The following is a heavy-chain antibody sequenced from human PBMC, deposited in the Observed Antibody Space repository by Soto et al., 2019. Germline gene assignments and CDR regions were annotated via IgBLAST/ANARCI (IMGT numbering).Heavy chain of an antibody. J-gene: IGHJ5*02. D-gene: IGHD3-3*01. CDR2: IYYSGST. V-gene: IGHV4-31*03. CDR3: ARWWSGSRQGFDP. Sequence: QVQLQESGPGLVKPSQTLSLTCTVSGGSISSGDYYWSWIRQHPGKGLEWIGYIYYSGSTYYNPSLKSRVTISVHTSKSQFSLTLSSVTAADTAVYYCARWWSGSRQGFDPWGQGTLVTVSS. CDR1: GGSISSGDYY.